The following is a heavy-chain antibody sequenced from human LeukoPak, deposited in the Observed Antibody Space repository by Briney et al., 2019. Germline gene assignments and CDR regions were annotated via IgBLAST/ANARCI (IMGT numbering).Heavy chain of an antibody. CDR1: GFTFSSYE. D-gene: IGHD3-10*01. CDR3: AREVLRGPDYYGFSGGMDV. Sequence: GGSLRLSCAASGFTFSSYEMNWVRQAPGKGLEWVSYISSSGSTIYYADSVKGRFTISRDNAKNSLYLQMNSLRAEDTAVYYCAREVLRGPDYYGFSGGMDVWGQGTTVTVSS. J-gene: IGHJ6*02. CDR2: ISSSGSTI. V-gene: IGHV3-48*03.